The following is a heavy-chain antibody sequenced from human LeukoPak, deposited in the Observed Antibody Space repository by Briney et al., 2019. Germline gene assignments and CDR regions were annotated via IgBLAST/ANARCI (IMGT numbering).Heavy chain of an antibody. V-gene: IGHV3-11*06. CDR1: GFTFSDYY. J-gene: IGHJ3*02. CDR3: ARDWTYYYDSSGYYRAFDI. Sequence: GGSLRLSCAASGFTFSDYYMSWIRQAPGRGLEWVSYVSSSSSYTNCADSVRGRFTISRDNAKDSLYLQTNSLRAEDTAVYYCARDWTYYYDSSGYYRAFDIWGQGTMVTVSS. D-gene: IGHD3-22*01. CDR2: VSSSSSYT.